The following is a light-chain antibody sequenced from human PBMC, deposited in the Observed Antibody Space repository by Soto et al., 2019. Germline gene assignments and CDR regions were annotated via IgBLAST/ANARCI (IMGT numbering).Light chain of an antibody. Sequence: EIVLTQSPATLSLSPGERATLSCRASQSVGSYLAWYQHKPGQAPRLLIYGASNRATDIPARFSGSGSGTDLTHPFSGRESKVFAFYFCQQGGKGLQIFGRGTQWEIK. V-gene: IGKV3-11*01. CDR2: GAS. J-gene: IGKJ2*01. CDR1: QSVGSY. CDR3: QQGGKGLQI.